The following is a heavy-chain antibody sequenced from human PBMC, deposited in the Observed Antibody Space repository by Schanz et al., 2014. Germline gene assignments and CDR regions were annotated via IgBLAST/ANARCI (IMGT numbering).Heavy chain of an antibody. CDR2: ISSSGSYI. J-gene: IGHJ4*02. Sequence: EVHLEESGGGLVQPGGSQRLSCAVSGFTFSNCDMTWVRQAPGKGLEWVSSISSSGSYIYFPDSVKGRFTISRDNAKNSLYLQMNSLRAEDTAVYYCAKVGLYYYGSGFDYWGQGTLVTVSS. CDR1: GFTFSNCD. CDR3: AKVGLYYYGSGFDY. V-gene: IGHV3-21*01. D-gene: IGHD3-10*01.